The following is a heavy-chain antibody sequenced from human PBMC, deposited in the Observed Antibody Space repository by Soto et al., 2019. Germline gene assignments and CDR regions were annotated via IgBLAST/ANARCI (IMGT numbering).Heavy chain of an antibody. CDR3: ARDKYSSSWADAFDI. V-gene: IGHV3-20*04. J-gene: IGHJ3*02. CDR2: INWNGGST. D-gene: IGHD6-13*01. CDR1: GFTFDDYG. Sequence: GGSLRLSCAASGFTFDDYGMSWVRQAPGKGLEWVSGINWNGGSTGYADSVKGRITISRDNAKNSLYLQMNSLRAEYTALFYCARDKYSSSWADAFDIWGQGTMVTVSS.